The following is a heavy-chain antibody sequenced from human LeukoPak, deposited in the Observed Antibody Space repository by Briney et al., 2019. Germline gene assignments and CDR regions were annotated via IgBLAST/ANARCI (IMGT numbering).Heavy chain of an antibody. V-gene: IGHV4-59*01. J-gene: IGHJ4*02. CDR1: GDFITAYY. Sequence: SETLSLTCTVSGDFITAYYWSWIRQPPGKGLEWIGYVYYSGSTECNPSLRRRVTISLEMSKHQFSLNLTSVTAADTAVYYCASNTGTVFDYWGQGALVTVSS. D-gene: IGHD7-27*01. CDR2: VYYSGST. CDR3: ASNTGTVFDY.